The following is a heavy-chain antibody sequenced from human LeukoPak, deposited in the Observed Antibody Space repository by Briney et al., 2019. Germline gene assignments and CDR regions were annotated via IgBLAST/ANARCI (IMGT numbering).Heavy chain of an antibody. D-gene: IGHD6-19*01. CDR1: GYTFTGYY. CDR3: ARDPRIAVAGKYFDY. Sequence: ASVKVSCKASGYTFTGYYIHWVRQAPGQGLEWMGRINPNSGGTNYAQKFQGRVTMTRDTSISTAYMELSSLRSDDTAVYYCARDPRIAVAGKYFDYWGRGTLVTVSS. J-gene: IGHJ4*02. CDR2: INPNSGGT. V-gene: IGHV1-2*06.